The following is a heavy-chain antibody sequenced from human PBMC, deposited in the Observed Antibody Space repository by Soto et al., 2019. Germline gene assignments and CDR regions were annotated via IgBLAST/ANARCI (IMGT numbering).Heavy chain of an antibody. Sequence: SETLSLTCSVSGGSVNSGIYYWSWIRQPPGKGLEWIGYIYYSGSTNYNPSLKSRVTISVDTSKNQFSLKLSSVTAADTAVYYCARAYSGSYFDYWGQGTLVTVSS. D-gene: IGHD1-26*01. CDR1: GGSVNSGIYY. J-gene: IGHJ4*02. V-gene: IGHV4-61*01. CDR3: ARAYSGSYFDY. CDR2: IYYSGST.